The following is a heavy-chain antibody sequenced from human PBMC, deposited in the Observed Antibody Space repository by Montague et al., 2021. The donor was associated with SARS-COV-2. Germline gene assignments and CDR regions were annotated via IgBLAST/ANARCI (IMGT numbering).Heavy chain of an antibody. CDR1: GFSFSFYD. J-gene: IGHJ4*02. D-gene: IGHD6-19*01. CDR2: ISGTGVST. V-gene: IGHV3-23*01. Sequence: SLRLSWAASGFSFSFYDMTWVRQAPGKGLECISVISGTGVSTHYADSVKGRFTISRDNSRNTLFLQMNSLRAEDTATYFCAKEGGTGWSLDSWGPGTPVTVSS. CDR3: AKEGGTGWSLDS.